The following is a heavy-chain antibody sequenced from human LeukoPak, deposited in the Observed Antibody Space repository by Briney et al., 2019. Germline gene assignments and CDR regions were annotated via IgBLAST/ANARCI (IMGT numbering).Heavy chain of an antibody. CDR3: ARQGTYYYDSTKFTFDY. D-gene: IGHD3-22*01. CDR2: IYFSGNT. CDR1: GDSFSSTYYY. J-gene: IGHJ4*02. V-gene: IGHV4-39*01. Sequence: PSETLSLTCTVSGDSFSSTYYYWGWVRQPPGKGREWVGSIYFSGNTYNNSSIKSGVKISIKTSKKQFSLNLSSVTAADTAVYYCARQGTYYYDSTKFTFDYWGQGTLVSVSS.